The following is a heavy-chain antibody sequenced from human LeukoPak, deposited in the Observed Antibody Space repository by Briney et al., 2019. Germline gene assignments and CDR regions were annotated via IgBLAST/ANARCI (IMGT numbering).Heavy chain of an antibody. Sequence: GGSLRLSCAASGFTFSSYEMNWVRQAPGKGLEWVSSISSSSSYIYYADSVKGRFTISRDNAKNSLYLQMNSLRSDDTAVYYCAREDYDILTGYYRSSDYWGQGTLVTVSS. D-gene: IGHD3-9*01. CDR3: AREDYDILTGYYRSSDY. CDR1: GFTFSSYE. CDR2: ISSSSSYI. V-gene: IGHV3-21*04. J-gene: IGHJ4*02.